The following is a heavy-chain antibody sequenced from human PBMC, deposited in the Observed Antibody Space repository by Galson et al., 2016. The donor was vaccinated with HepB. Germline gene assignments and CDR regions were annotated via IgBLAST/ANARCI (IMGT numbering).Heavy chain of an antibody. J-gene: IGHJ4*02. CDR1: GVSISSSDW. D-gene: IGHD2/OR15-2a*01. V-gene: IGHV4-4*02. CDR3: ARQYWGGPSDY. CDR2: IFHTGRV. Sequence: ETLSLTCAVSGVSISSSDWWSWVRQPPGQGLEWIGQIFHTGRVDYTPSLASRVTISIDTSNNHFSLRLTSVTAADTALYYCARQYWGGPSDYWGQGTLVIVSS.